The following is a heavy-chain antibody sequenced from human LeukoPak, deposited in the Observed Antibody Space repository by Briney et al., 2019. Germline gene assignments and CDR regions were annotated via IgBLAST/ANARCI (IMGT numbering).Heavy chain of an antibody. D-gene: IGHD4-17*01. CDR2: ISSSTTTI. CDR3: ARGPQTSTVTREQWLYYYYYMDV. V-gene: IGHV3-11*04. J-gene: IGHJ6*03. Sequence: PGGSLRLSCAASGFSFSDYYMSWIRQAPGQGLEWLSYISSSTTTIYYADSVKGRFTISRDNAKNSLYLQMNSLRAEDTAVYYCARGPQTSTVTREQWLYYYYYMDVWGKGTTVTVSS. CDR1: GFSFSDYY.